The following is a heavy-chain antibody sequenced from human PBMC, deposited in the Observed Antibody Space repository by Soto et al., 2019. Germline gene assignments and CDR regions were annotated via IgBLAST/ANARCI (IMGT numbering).Heavy chain of an antibody. V-gene: IGHV1-69*12. J-gene: IGHJ5*02. D-gene: IGHD3-10*01. Sequence: QVQLVQSGAEVKKPGSSVKVSCKASGGTFSSYAISWVRQAPGQGLEWMGGIIPIFGTANYAQKFQGRVTIXXDXSXXTAYMELSSLRSEDTAVYYCANYYGSGEPPSWFDPWGQGTLVTVSS. CDR2: IIPIFGTA. CDR3: ANYYGSGEPPSWFDP. CDR1: GGTFSSYA.